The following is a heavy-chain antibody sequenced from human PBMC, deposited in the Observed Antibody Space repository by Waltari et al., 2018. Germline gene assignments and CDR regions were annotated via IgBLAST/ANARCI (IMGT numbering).Heavy chain of an antibody. Sequence: QVQLQQWGAGLLKPSETLSLTCAVYGGSFSGYYWSWIRQPPGKGLEWIGEINHSGSTNYNPSLKSRVTISVDTSKNQFSLKLSSVTAADTAVYYCARGRHYDILTGYNWFDPWGQGTLVTVSS. V-gene: IGHV4-34*01. D-gene: IGHD3-9*01. CDR3: ARGRHYDILTGYNWFDP. CDR2: INHSGST. J-gene: IGHJ5*02. CDR1: GGSFSGYY.